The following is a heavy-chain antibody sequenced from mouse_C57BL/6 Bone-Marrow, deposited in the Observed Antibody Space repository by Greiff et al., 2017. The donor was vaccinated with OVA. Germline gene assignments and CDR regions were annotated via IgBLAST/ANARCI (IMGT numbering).Heavy chain of an antibody. Sequence: QVQLQQPGAELVKPGASVKLSCKASGYTFTSYWMHWVKQRPGQGLEWIGMIHPNSGSTNYNEKFKSKATLTVDKSSSTAYMQLSSLTSEDSAVYYGARRHWAYYAMDYWGQGTSVTVSS. CDR3: ARRHWAYYAMDY. CDR1: GYTFTSYW. V-gene: IGHV1-64*01. J-gene: IGHJ4*01. D-gene: IGHD4-1*01. CDR2: IHPNSGST.